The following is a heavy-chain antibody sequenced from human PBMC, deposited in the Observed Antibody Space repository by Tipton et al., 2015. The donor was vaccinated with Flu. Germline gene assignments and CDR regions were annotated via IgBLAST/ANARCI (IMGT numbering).Heavy chain of an antibody. CDR3: ARSTYYYGSGTSDF. CDR1: GDSISSGYY. J-gene: IGHJ4*02. Sequence: TLSLTCTISGDSISSGYYWGWIRQPPGKGLEWIGSISHSGRTYYKPSLKSRVTMSLDTSENQLSLNLRFVTAADTAVYYCARSTYYYGSGTSDFWGQGTLVTVSS. D-gene: IGHD3-10*01. V-gene: IGHV4-38-2*02. CDR2: ISHSGRT.